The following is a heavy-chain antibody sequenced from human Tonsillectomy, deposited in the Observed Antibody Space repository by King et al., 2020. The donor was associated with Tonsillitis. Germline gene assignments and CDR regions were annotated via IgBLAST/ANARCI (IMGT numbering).Heavy chain of an antibody. Sequence: QLQESGPGLVKPSETLSLTCTVSGGSISSSSYYWGWIRQPPGKGLEWIGNIDYTGSTYYNPSLKRRVTISVDTSKNQFSLKLSSVTAADTAVYYCASLKGYFDSWGQGTLVTVSS. V-gene: IGHV4-39*01. CDR1: GGSISSSSYY. CDR3: ASLKGYFDS. J-gene: IGHJ4*02. CDR2: IDYTGST.